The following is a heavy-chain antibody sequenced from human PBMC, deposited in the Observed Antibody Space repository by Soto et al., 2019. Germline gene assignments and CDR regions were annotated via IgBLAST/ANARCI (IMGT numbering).Heavy chain of an antibody. CDR1: GYTFTSYA. V-gene: IGHV1-3*01. CDR2: INAGNGNT. D-gene: IGHD6-13*01. CDR3: ARSISSSWYSNRNWFDP. Sequence: ASVKVSCNASGYTFTSYATHCVRQAPGQRLEWMGWINAGNGNTKYSQKFQGRVTITRDTSASTAYMELSSLRSEDTAVYYCARSISSSWYSNRNWFDPWGQGTLVTVSS. J-gene: IGHJ5*02.